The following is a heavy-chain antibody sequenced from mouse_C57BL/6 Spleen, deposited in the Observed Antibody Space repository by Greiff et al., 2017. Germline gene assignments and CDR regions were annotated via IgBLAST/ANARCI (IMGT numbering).Heavy chain of an antibody. D-gene: IGHD1-1*01. CDR1: GFTFSDYY. CDR3: ARGGDYYGPFDY. J-gene: IGHJ2*01. CDR2: INYDGSST. V-gene: IGHV5-16*01. Sequence: DVKLVESEGGLVQPGSSMKLSCTASGFTFSDYYMAWVRQVPEKGLEWVANINYDGSSTYYLDSLKSRFIISRDNAKNILYLQMSSLKSEDTATYYCARGGDYYGPFDYWGQGTTLTVSS.